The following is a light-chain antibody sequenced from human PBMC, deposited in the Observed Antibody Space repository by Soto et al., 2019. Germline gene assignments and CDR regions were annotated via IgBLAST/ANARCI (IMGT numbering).Light chain of an antibody. V-gene: IGKV1-5*01. J-gene: IGKJ1*01. CDR1: QGVNTW. Sequence: DIQLTQSPSTLSASVGDRVTITCRASQGVNTWLAWYQQKPGKAPNLLIYAASNLQGGVPSRFTGSGSGTEFTLTISSLQPDDFTSYYCQQYDSYPWTFGQGTQVEIK. CDR3: QQYDSYPWT. CDR2: AAS.